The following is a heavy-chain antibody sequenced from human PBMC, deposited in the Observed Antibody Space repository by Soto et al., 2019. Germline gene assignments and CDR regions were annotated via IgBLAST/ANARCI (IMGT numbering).Heavy chain of an antibody. D-gene: IGHD3-22*01. J-gene: IGHJ4*02. CDR1: GGTFSSYA. CDR2: IIPIFGTA. Sequence: GASVKVSCKASGGTFSSYAISWVRQAPGQGLEWMGGIIPIFGTANYAQKFQGRVTITADESTSTAYMELSSLRSEDTAVYYCAVRGTYYDSSGYHFAYWGQGTLVTVSS. V-gene: IGHV1-69*13. CDR3: AVRGTYYDSSGYHFAY.